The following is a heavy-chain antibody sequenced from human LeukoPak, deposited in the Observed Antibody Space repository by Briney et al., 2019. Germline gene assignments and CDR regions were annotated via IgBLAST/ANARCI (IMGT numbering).Heavy chain of an antibody. J-gene: IGHJ4*02. D-gene: IGHD5-12*01. CDR3: ARQSKFRGYSGYDLLN. CDR1: GGSISSYY. V-gene: IGHV4-59*08. Sequence: KTSETLSLTCTVSGGSISSYYWSWIRQPPGKGLEWIGYIYYSGSTNYNPSLKSRVTISVDTSKNQFSLKLSSVTAADTAVYYCARQSKFRGYSGYDLLNWGQGTLVTVSS. CDR2: IYYSGST.